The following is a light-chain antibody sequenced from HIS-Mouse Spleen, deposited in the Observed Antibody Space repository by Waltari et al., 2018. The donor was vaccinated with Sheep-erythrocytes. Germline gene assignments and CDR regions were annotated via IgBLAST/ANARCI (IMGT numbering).Light chain of an antibody. CDR1: QSLSSW. V-gene: IGKV1-5*03. CDR2: KAS. CDR3: QQYNSYPLT. J-gene: IGKJ4*01. Sequence: DIQMTQSPSTLSASVGDRVTITCRASQSLSSWLAWYQQKPGKAPKLLFYKASSLESGVPSRFSGSGSGTEFTLTISSLQPDDFATYYCQQYNSYPLTFGGGTKVEIK.